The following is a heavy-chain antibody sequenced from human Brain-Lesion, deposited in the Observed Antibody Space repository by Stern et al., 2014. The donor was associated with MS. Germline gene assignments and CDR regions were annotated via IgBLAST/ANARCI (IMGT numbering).Heavy chain of an antibody. V-gene: IGHV4-39*01. CDR1: GGSLSDSSYY. D-gene: IGHD4-23*01. CDR2: VYFSGST. Sequence: QLQLQESGPGLVKPSQTLSLTCTVSGGSLSDSSYYWGWIRQSPGKGLEWIGSVYFSGSTHYNPALQSRVTISVDTSKHQFSLKGNSMTAADTAMYYCATRTTMATRSYWYFDLWGRGTLVTVSS. J-gene: IGHJ2*01. CDR3: ATRTTMATRSYWYFDL.